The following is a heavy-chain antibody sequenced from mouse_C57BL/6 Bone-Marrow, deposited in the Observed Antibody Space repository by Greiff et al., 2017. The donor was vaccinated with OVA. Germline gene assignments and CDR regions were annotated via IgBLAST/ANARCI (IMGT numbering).Heavy chain of an antibody. D-gene: IGHD1-1*01. J-gene: IGHJ2*01. CDR3: ARGANYYGSSPYYFDY. CDR1: GYSITSDY. CDR2: ISYSGST. Sequence: EVHLVESGPGLAKPSQTLSLTCSVTGYSITSDYWNWIRKFPGNKLEYMGYISYSGSTYYNPSLKSRISITRDTSKNQYYLQLNSVTTEDTATYYCARGANYYGSSPYYFDYWGQGTTLTVSS. V-gene: IGHV3-8*01.